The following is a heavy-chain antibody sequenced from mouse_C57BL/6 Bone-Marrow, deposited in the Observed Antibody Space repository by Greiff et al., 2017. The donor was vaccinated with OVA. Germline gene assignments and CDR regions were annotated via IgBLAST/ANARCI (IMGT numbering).Heavy chain of an antibody. CDR1: GYTFTSYW. CDR3: ARRLLWSYYFDY. J-gene: IGHJ2*01. D-gene: IGHD2-10*01. V-gene: IGHV1-53*01. Sequence: QVHVKQPGTELVKPGASVKLSCKASGYTFTSYWMHWVKQRPGQGLEWIGNINPSNGGTNYNEKFKSKATLTVDKSSSTAYMQLSSLTSEDSAVYYCARRLLWSYYFDYWGQGTTLTVSS. CDR2: INPSNGGT.